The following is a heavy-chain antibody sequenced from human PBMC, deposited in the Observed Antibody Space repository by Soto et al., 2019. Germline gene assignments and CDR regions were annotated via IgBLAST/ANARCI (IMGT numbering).Heavy chain of an antibody. CDR1: GFTVNNNH. CDR3: LTAPVVWTY. J-gene: IGHJ4*02. CDR2: IYSGGTT. D-gene: IGHD1-1*01. Sequence: GGSLRLSCAASGFTVNNNHMSWVRQAPGKGLEWVSIIYSGGTTYYADSMKGRFTISRDNSKNTLYLQMNSLRVEDTAVYYCLTAPVVWTYWGQGTLVTVSS. V-gene: IGHV3-53*01.